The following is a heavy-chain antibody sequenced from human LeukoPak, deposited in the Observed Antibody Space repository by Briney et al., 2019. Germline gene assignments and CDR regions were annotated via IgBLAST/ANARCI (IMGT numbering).Heavy chain of an antibody. CDR1: GGSISSYY. CDR2: IYYSGST. J-gene: IGHJ3*02. V-gene: IGHV4-59*01. CDR3: ARDRRLWFGEPQANAFDI. Sequence: SETLSLTCTVSGGSISSYYWSWIQQPPGKGLEWIGYIYYSGSTNYNPSLKSRVTISVDTSKNQFSLKLSSVTAADTAVYYCARDRRLWFGEPQANAFDIWGQGTMVTVSS. D-gene: IGHD3-10*01.